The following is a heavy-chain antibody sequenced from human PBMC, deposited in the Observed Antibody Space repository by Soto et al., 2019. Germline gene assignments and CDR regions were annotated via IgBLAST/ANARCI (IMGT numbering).Heavy chain of an antibody. CDR3: ARDRYDILTGYSTVYYYYYGMDV. J-gene: IGHJ6*02. V-gene: IGHV4-59*01. D-gene: IGHD3-9*01. CDR2: IYYSGST. Sequence: KSSETLSLTCTVSGGSISSYYWSWIRQPPGKGLEWIGYIYYSGSTNYNPSLKSRVTISVDTSKNQFSLKLSSVTAADTAVYYCARDRYDILTGYSTVYYYYYGMDVWGQGTTVTVSS. CDR1: GGSISSYY.